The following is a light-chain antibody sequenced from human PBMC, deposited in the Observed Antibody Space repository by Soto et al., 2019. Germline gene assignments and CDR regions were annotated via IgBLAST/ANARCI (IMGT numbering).Light chain of an antibody. Sequence: EIVLTQSPGTLSLSPGERVILSCRASQSVSNNYLAWYQQTPGQTPSLVIYGASSRASGIPDRFSGSVSGTDFTLTITRLEPEDCAVYYCQQDSSSPITFGRGTRLELK. CDR1: QSVSNNY. CDR2: GAS. V-gene: IGKV3-20*01. J-gene: IGKJ5*01. CDR3: QQDSSSPIT.